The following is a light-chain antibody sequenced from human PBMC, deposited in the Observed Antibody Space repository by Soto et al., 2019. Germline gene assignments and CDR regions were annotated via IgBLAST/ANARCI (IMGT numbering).Light chain of an antibody. CDR1: SSDVSGYNY. CDR3: SSYTTSGTPV. CDR2: EVS. Sequence: QSVLTQPASVSGSPGQSITISCTGTSSDVSGYNYLSWYQQNPGKAPKVMIYEVSNRPSGVSNRFSDSKSGNTASLTISGLQDEDEDDYYFSSYTTSGTPVFGGGTKVTVL. V-gene: IGLV2-14*01. J-gene: IGLJ3*02.